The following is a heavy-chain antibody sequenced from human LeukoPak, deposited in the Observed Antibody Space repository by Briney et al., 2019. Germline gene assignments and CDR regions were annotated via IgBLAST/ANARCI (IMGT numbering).Heavy chain of an antibody. J-gene: IGHJ4*02. CDR2: ISGSGLST. Sequence: PGGSLRLSCAASGFTFSSIAMSWVRQAPGKGLEWVSAISGSGLSTYYADSVKGRFTISRANSKNTLYLQMNSLRAEDTAVYYCARSGRNFDYWGQGTLATVSS. D-gene: IGHD6-25*01. CDR3: ARSGRNFDY. V-gene: IGHV3-23*01. CDR1: GFTFSSIA.